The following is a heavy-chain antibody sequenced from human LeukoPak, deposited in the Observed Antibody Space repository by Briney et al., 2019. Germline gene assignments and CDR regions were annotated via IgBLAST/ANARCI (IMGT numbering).Heavy chain of an antibody. CDR2: TYYSGET. Sequence: SETLSLTCTVSGASLSSGVNYWGWLRHPPGKGLEWIGNTYYSGETYYSPSLKSRVTISVDTSKNQFSLKLSSVTAADTAVYYCARSLGSYYTWGQGTLVTVSS. D-gene: IGHD3-10*01. CDR1: GASLSSGVNY. J-gene: IGHJ4*02. CDR3: ARSLGSYYT. V-gene: IGHV4-39*01.